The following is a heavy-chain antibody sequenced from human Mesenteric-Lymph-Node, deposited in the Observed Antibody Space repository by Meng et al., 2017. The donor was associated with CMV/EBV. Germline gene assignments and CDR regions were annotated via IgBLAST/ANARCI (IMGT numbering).Heavy chain of an antibody. CDR2: ISGYNGKT. V-gene: IGHV1-18*04. CDR1: GYTFSSYY. D-gene: IGHD2-21*01. J-gene: IGHJ4*02. Sequence: ASVKVSCKASGYTFSSYYMHWVRQAPGQGLEWMGWISGYNGKTNYAQKLQGRVTMTTDTSTSTAYMELRSLRSDDTAVYYCARGTIHCGGDCFDYWGQGTLVTVSS. CDR3: ARGTIHCGGDCFDY.